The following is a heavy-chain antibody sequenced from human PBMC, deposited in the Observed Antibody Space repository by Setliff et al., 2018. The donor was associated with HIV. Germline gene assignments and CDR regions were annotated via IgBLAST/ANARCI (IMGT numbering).Heavy chain of an antibody. D-gene: IGHD1-1*01. CDR3: AQLGMVDDFDY. CDR2: IYHTGST. Sequence: SETLSLTCTVSGWSISSGFFWGWIRQPPGKGLEFIGSIYHTGSTNYSPSLKSRVTISVDTSKNHFSLKLRSVTAADTAVYYCAQLGMVDDFDYWGQGTLVTVSS. J-gene: IGHJ4*02. CDR1: GWSISSGFF. V-gene: IGHV4-38-2*02.